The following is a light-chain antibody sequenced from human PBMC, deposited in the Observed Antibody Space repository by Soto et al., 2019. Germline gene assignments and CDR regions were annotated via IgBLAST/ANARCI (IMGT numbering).Light chain of an antibody. CDR3: QQVNVWPST. J-gene: IGKJ4*01. CDR2: DAS. CDR1: QGISSY. V-gene: IGKV1-9*01. Sequence: IRLTQYLSSISVYGGDRVTXTCRASQGISSYLGWYQQKPGKAANLLIYDASALHSGVPSTFSGAGSETDFTLTISSLQPEDFATYYCQQVNVWPSTFGGGTKVDIK.